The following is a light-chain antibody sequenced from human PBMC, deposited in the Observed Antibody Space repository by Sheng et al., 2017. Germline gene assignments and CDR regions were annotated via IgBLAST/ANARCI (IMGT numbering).Light chain of an antibody. CDR1: SSDVGDYKY. CDR2: DVS. CDR3: SSYTTSSTV. V-gene: IGLV2-14*03. J-gene: IGLJ1*01. Sequence: QSALTQPASVSGSPGQSITISCTGTSSDVGDYKYVSWYQQHPGKAPKLMIYDVSYRPSGVSNRFSGSKSGNTASLTISGLQADDEADYYCSSYTTSSTVFGTGTKLDRP.